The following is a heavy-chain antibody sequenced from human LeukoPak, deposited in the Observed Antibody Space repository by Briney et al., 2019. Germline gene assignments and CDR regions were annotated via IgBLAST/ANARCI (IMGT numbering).Heavy chain of an antibody. D-gene: IGHD2-2*01. CDR3: ARGRNGDIVVVPAAPDY. V-gene: IGHV4-4*07. J-gene: IGHJ4*02. CDR1: GRSIIRYY. Sequence: PSETLSLTCTLSGRSIIRYYWSGIPDPPGGGVGWVLRIYTCGSTNYNPSLKSRVTMSVDTSKNQFSLTLSSVTAAHTAVYYCARGRNGDIVVVPAAPDYWGQGTLVTVSS. CDR2: IYTCGST.